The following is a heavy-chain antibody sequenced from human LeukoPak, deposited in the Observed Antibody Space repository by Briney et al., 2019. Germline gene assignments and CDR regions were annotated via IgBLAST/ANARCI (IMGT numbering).Heavy chain of an antibody. D-gene: IGHD3-3*01. Sequence: PGGSLRLSCAASGFTFSSYSMNWVRQAPGKGLEWVGFIRSKAYGGTTEYAASVKGRFTISRDDSKSIAYLQVDSLKTEDTAVYYCTRAVIMKEGYFDYWGQGTLVTVSS. CDR3: TRAVIMKEGYFDY. J-gene: IGHJ4*02. CDR2: IRSKAYGGTT. CDR1: GFTFSSYS. V-gene: IGHV3-49*04.